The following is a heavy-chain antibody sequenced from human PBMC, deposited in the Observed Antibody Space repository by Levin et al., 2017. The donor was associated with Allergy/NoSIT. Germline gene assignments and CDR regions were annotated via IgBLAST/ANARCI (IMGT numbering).Heavy chain of an antibody. CDR3: ARTYYDSGSFWGY. CDR1: GFTFSNYW. D-gene: IGHD3-10*01. CDR2: INQDGSEK. V-gene: IGHV3-7*04. J-gene: IGHJ4*02. Sequence: GESLKISCAASGFTFSNYWMSWVRQAPGKGLEWVASINQDGSEKYYVDSVKGRFTISRDNAKNSLYLQMNSLRAEDTAAYYCARTYYDSGSFWGYWGQGTLVTVSS.